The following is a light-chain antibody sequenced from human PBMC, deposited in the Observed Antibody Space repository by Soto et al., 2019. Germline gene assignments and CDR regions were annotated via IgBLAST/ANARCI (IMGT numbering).Light chain of an antibody. CDR2: DAS. Sequence: EIVLTQSPATLSLSPGERATLSCRASQSVSNYLAWYQQKPGQAPRLLIYDASNRATDIPARFSGSGSGTDFTLTISSLEPEDFAVYYCQQRSNWPPFTFGQGTDWRI. V-gene: IGKV3-11*01. CDR1: QSVSNY. CDR3: QQRSNWPPFT. J-gene: IGKJ5*01.